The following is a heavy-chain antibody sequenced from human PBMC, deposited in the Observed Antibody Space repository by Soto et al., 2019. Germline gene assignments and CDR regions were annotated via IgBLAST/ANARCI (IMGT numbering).Heavy chain of an antibody. J-gene: IGHJ6*02. D-gene: IGHD6-13*01. CDR1: GYSFTSYW. Sequence: GESLKISCKGSGYSFTSYWISWVRQMPGKGLEWMGRIDPSDSYTNYSPSFQGHVTISADKSISTAYPQWSSLKASDTAMYYCARNLAAAGTYYYYGMDVWGQGTTVTVSS. CDR2: IDPSDSYT. V-gene: IGHV5-10-1*01. CDR3: ARNLAAAGTYYYYGMDV.